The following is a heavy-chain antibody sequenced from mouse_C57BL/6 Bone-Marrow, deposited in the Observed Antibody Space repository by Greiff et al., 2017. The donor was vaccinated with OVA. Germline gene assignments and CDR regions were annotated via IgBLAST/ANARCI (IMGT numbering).Heavy chain of an antibody. CDR1: GYTFTDYN. CDR3: ARYRVYYGSSLYYAMDY. V-gene: IGHV1-22*01. Sequence: EVQLQQSGPELVKPGASVKMSCKASGYTFTDYNMHWVKQSHGKSLEWIGYINPNNGGTSYNQKFKGKATLTVNKSSSTAYMELRSLTSEDSAVYYCARYRVYYGSSLYYAMDYWGQGTSVTVSS. D-gene: IGHD1-1*01. J-gene: IGHJ4*01. CDR2: INPNNGGT.